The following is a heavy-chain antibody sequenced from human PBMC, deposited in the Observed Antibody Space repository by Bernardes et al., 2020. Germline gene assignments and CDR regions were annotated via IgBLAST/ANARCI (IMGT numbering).Heavy chain of an antibody. CDR3: ALDRGPHCSSTSCWGNN. J-gene: IGHJ4*02. CDR2: ISAYNGNT. D-gene: IGHD2-2*01. Sequence: ASEKVSCKASGYTFTNYGISWVRQDPGQGLEWMGWISAYNGNTKYAQNLQGRVTMTTDTSTSTAYMELRSLRSDDTAVYYCALDRGPHCSSTSCWGNNWGQGTLVTVSS. CDR1: GYTFTNYG. V-gene: IGHV1-18*01.